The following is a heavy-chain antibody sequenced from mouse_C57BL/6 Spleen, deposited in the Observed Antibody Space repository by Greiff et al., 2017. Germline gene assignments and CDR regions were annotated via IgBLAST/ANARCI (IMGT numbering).Heavy chain of an antibody. V-gene: IGHV1-53*01. D-gene: IGHD2-2*01. Sequence: QVQLQQPGTELVKPGASVTLSCKASGYTFTSYWMHWVKQRPGQGLEWIGNINPSNGGTNYNEKFKSKATLTVDKSSSTAYMQLSSLTSEDSAVYYCARPGYDGALFAYWGQGTLVTVSA. J-gene: IGHJ3*01. CDR1: GYTFTSYW. CDR3: ARPGYDGALFAY. CDR2: INPSNGGT.